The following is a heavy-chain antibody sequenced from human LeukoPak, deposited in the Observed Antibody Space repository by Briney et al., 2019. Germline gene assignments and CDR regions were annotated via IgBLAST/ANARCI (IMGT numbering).Heavy chain of an antibody. CDR1: GFTFSDYW. CDR2: IKQDGSEK. V-gene: IGHV3-7*01. J-gene: IGHJ4*02. CDR3: ARDEDY. Sequence: GGSLRLSCAASGFTFSDYWMTWVRQAPGKGLEWVAHIKQDGSEKYYVDSIKGRFTISRDNAKNLVYLQMNSLRAEDTAVYYCARDEDYWGQGTLVTVSS.